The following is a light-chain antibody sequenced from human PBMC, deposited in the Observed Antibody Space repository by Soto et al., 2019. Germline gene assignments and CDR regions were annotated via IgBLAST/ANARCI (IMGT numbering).Light chain of an antibody. J-gene: IGKJ4*01. CDR1: QDITDY. CDR2: DAS. V-gene: IGKV1-33*01. Sequence: DIQMTQSPSSLSASVGDRVTITCQASQDITDYLNWYQQKPGKAPRLLIYDASNLETGVPPRFSGSGSGTDFTFTISSLQPEDIATYYCQQYEALVLSFGGETKVEIK. CDR3: QQYEALVLS.